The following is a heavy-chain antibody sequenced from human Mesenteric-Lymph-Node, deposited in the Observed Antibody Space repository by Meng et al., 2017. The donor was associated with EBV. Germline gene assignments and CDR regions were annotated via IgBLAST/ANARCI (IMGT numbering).Heavy chain of an antibody. CDR3: IRDRSSDWYFGWFDP. CDR2: IWFDGSQK. V-gene: IGHV3-33*01. D-gene: IGHD2-21*02. Sequence: VECGGGGVPPGKSLGLSGAASGFRFDTYGMHWVRQAPDKGLEWVGVIWFDGSQKYYADSVKGRFIISRDNSKDTLYLQMNSLRVEDTAVYYCIRDRSSDWYFGWFDPWGQGTLVTVSS. J-gene: IGHJ5*02. CDR1: GFRFDTYG.